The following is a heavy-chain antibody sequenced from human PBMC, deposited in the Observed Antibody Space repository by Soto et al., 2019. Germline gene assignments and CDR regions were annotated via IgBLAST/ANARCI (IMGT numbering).Heavy chain of an antibody. J-gene: IGHJ3*02. CDR2: INPSGGST. V-gene: IGHV1-46*03. CDR1: GCTFTGYY. D-gene: IGHD3-9*01. CDR3: ARGRGRYFDWFPHAFYI. Sequence: GASVKVSSKASGCTFTGYYMHWVRQAPGQGLEWMGIINPSGGSTSYAQKFQGRVTMTRDTSTSTVYMELSSLRSEDTAVYYCARGRGRYFDWFPHAFYIWGQGTMVTVSS.